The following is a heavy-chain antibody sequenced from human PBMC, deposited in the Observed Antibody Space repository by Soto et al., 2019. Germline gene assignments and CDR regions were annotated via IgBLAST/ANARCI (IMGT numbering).Heavy chain of an antibody. J-gene: IGHJ4*02. CDR3: ARVHYDSSGYFPDYFDY. Sequence: ETLSLTCAVSGDSISSYFWSWIRQPPGKGLECIGYIYYSGSTNYNPSLKSRVTISIDTSKNQFSLKVSSVTAADTAVYYCARVHYDSSGYFPDYFDYWGRGTLVTVSS. D-gene: IGHD3-22*01. CDR1: GDSISSYF. CDR2: IYYSGST. V-gene: IGHV4-59*01.